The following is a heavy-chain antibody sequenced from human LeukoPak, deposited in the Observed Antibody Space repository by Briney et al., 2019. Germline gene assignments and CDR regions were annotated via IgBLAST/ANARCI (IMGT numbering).Heavy chain of an antibody. V-gene: IGHV3-23*01. J-gene: IGHJ4*02. Sequence: GGSLRLSCVASGFTFTDYAMSWVRQAPGKGLEWVSSIGGGGFNTHYADSVKGRFSISSDTSTNTLYLEMNSLRADDSALYYCAKDNFGLVPYCFDSWGQGTLVTVSS. CDR3: AKDNFGLVPYCFDS. D-gene: IGHD2-21*01. CDR1: GFTFTDYA. CDR2: IGGGGFNT.